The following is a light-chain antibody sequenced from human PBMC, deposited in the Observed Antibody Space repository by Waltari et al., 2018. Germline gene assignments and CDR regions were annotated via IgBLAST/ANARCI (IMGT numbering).Light chain of an antibody. V-gene: IGKV2-28*01. CDR2: LGS. Sequence: DIVLTQSTLSLPVTAGEPASISCRSSQSLLQSSGYNYLDWYLQKPGQSPQLLIYLGSTRASGVPSRFSGSGSGTDFTLKISRVEAEDVGIYYCMQALQDITFGQGTRLEIK. J-gene: IGKJ5*01. CDR1: QSLLQSSGYNY. CDR3: MQALQDIT.